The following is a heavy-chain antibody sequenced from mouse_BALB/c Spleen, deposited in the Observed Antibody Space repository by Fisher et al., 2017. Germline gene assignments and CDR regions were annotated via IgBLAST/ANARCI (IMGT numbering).Heavy chain of an antibody. V-gene: IGHV5-4*02. J-gene: IGHJ1*01. D-gene: IGHD2-2*01. Sequence: RFTISRDNAKNNLYLQMSSLKSEDTAMYYCARSWLRQGYWYFDVWGAGTTVTVSS. CDR3: ARSWLRQGYWYFDV.